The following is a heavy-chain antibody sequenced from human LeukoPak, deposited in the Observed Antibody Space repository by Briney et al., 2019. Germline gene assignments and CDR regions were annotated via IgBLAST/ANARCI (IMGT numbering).Heavy chain of an antibody. Sequence: ASVKVSCKASGYTFTSYAISWVRQAPGQGLEWMGGIIPIFGTANYAQKFQGRVTITAGESTSTAYMELSSLRSEDTAVYYCARGRELLSAFDILGQGTMVTVSS. D-gene: IGHD1-26*01. CDR3: ARGRELLSAFDI. CDR1: GYTFTSYA. V-gene: IGHV1-69*13. J-gene: IGHJ3*02. CDR2: IIPIFGTA.